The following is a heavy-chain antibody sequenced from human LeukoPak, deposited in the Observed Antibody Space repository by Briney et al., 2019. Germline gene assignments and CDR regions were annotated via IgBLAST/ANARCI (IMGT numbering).Heavy chain of an antibody. Sequence: GASVKVSCKASGYTFTGYYMHWVRQAPGQGLEWMGWINPNSGGTNYAQKFQGRVTMTRDTSISTAYMELSRLRSDDTAVYYCARGDILTGYYNGYYYYYMDVWGKGTTVTVSS. V-gene: IGHV1-2*02. D-gene: IGHD3-9*01. CDR1: GYTFTGYY. J-gene: IGHJ6*03. CDR3: ARGDILTGYYNGYYYYYMDV. CDR2: INPNSGGT.